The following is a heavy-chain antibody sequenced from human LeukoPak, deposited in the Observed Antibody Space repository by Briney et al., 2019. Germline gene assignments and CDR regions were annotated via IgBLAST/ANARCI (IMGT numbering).Heavy chain of an antibody. CDR3: ARVVKGSYYDFWSAFDY. Sequence: SENLSLTCTVSGGSISSYYWSWIRQPPGKGLEWIGYIYYSGSTNYNPSLKSRVTISVDTSKNQFSLKLSSVTAADTAVYYCARVVKGSYYDFWSAFDYWGQGTLVTVSS. CDR2: IYYSGST. V-gene: IGHV4-59*08. J-gene: IGHJ4*02. CDR1: GGSISSYY. D-gene: IGHD3-3*01.